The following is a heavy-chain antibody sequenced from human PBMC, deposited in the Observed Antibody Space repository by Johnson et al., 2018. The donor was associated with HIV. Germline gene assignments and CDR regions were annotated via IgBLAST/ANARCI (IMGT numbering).Heavy chain of an antibody. CDR1: GFTVSSNY. CDR2: ISGSGGST. V-gene: IGHV3-23*04. CDR3: AKADHSSGWYLAFDI. Sequence: VQLVESGGGVVQPGGSLRLSCAASGFTVSSNYMSWVRQAPGKGLEWVSAISGSGGSTYYADSMKGRFTISRDNSKNTLYLQMNSLRAEDTAVYYCAKADHSSGWYLAFDIWGQGTMVTVSS. D-gene: IGHD6-19*01. J-gene: IGHJ3*02.